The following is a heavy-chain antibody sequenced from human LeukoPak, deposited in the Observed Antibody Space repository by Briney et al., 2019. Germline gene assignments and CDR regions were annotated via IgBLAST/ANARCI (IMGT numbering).Heavy chain of an antibody. Sequence: SETLSLTCTVSGGSISSSSYYWGWIRQPPGKGLEWIGSIFYSGGTYYNPSLKSRVTISVDTSKNQFSLKLSSVTAADTAVYYCARLGDSSGYYYVGDYWGQGTLVAVSS. CDR1: GGSISSSSYY. CDR3: ARLGDSSGYYYVGDY. V-gene: IGHV4-39*01. D-gene: IGHD3-22*01. CDR2: IFYSGGT. J-gene: IGHJ4*02.